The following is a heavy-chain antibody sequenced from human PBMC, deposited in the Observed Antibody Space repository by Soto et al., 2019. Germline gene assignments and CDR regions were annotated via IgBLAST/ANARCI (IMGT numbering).Heavy chain of an antibody. CDR2: ISGSGAGT. Sequence: EVQLLESGGTLVQVGGPLGLSWEASGSSFSNYAVTWVRKAPGKGLEWVPAISGSGAGTSYADSVKARFTISRDNSKHTVHLQMNSLRVEDTAVYHCAKRIKSGSNYVGNAMDVWGQGTTVIVS. CDR3: AKRIKSGSNYVGNAMDV. CDR1: GSSFSNYA. D-gene: IGHD1-26*01. V-gene: IGHV3-23*01. J-gene: IGHJ6*02.